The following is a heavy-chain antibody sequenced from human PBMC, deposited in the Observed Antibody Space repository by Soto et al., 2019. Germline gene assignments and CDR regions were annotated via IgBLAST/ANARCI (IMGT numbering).Heavy chain of an antibody. CDR1: GGTFSSYA. V-gene: IGHV1-69*06. Sequence: GASVKVSCKASGGTFSSYAISWVLQAPGQGLEWMGGIIPIFGTANYAQKFQGRVTITADKSTSTAYMELSSLRSEDTAVYYCARDRGDWLVRSAEYFQHWGQGTLVTVSS. CDR3: ARDRGDWLVRSAEYFQH. J-gene: IGHJ1*01. D-gene: IGHD6-19*01. CDR2: IIPIFGTA.